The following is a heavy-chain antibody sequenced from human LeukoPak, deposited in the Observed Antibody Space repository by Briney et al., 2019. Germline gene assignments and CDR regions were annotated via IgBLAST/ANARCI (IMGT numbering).Heavy chain of an antibody. CDR2: IYYSGST. V-gene: IGHV4-59*01. CDR3: AREIDYGEVDY. CDR1: GGSISSYY. D-gene: IGHD4-17*01. Sequence: SESLSLTCTVSGGSISSYYWSWIRQPPGKGLEWIGYIYYSGSTNYNPSLKSRVTISVDTSKNQFSLKLSSVTAADTAVYYCAREIDYGEVDYWGQGTLVTVSS. J-gene: IGHJ4*02.